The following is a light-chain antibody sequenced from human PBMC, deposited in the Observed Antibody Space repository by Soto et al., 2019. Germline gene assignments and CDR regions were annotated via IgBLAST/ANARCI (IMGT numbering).Light chain of an antibody. J-gene: IGKJ1*01. CDR2: GAS. CDR1: QSVSSSY. CDR3: QQYGSSPQWG. Sequence: EIVLTQSPGTLSLSPGERATLSCRASQSVSSSYLAWYQQKPGQAPRLLIYGASSRATGIPDRFSGSGSGTDFTLTISRLEPEDFAVYYCQQYGSSPQWGFCQWPKVEIK. V-gene: IGKV3-20*01.